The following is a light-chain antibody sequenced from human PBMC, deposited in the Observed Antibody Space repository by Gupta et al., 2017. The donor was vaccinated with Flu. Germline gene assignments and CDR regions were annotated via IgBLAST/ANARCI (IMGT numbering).Light chain of an antibody. J-gene: IGKJ2*01. CDR3: QQYNSSPYN. V-gene: IGKV1-5*03. Sequence: DIQITQSPSPSSGFIGDRVTISCRASQNINMWVAWYQQKPGKAPRFLIYKASTLQSGVPSRFSGSGSGTDFTLTINNLQADDSGTYFCQQYNSSPYNFGQGTRLEIK. CDR1: QNINMW. CDR2: KAS.